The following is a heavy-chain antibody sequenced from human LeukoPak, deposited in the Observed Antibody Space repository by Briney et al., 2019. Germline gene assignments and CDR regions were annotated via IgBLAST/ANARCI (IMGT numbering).Heavy chain of an antibody. V-gene: IGHV3-21*06. CDR2: ISGSSRYI. D-gene: IGHD3-22*01. J-gene: IGHJ4*02. CDR3: ARVNSALVVSSEGSWAGSLGFDH. Sequence: PGGSLRLSCAASGIPFSNYTLTWVRRAPGKGLVWVSSISGSSRYIHYSDSVRGRFSISRDNAKNSVYLQMDSLTADDTAVYYCARVNSALVVSSEGSWAGSLGFDHWGQGILVIVSS. CDR1: GIPFSNYT.